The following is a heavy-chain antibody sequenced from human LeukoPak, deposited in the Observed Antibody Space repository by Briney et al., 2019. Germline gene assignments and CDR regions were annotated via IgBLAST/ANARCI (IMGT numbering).Heavy chain of an antibody. Sequence: QSGGSLRLTCAASGFTFSSYSMNWVRQAPGKGLEWVALISNDGSNNNYADSVRGRFNISRDNSKNTLYLEVNSLRVEDTGVYYCAKEQWLINSFDNWGQGTLVTVSS. J-gene: IGHJ4*02. CDR2: ISNDGSNN. CDR1: GFTFSSYS. CDR3: AKEQWLINSFDN. V-gene: IGHV3-30*18. D-gene: IGHD6-19*01.